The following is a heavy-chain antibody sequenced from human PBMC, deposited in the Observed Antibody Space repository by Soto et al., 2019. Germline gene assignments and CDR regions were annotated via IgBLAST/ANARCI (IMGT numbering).Heavy chain of an antibody. Sequence: GAAQKISCEGSGYSVTSSRMSSDRQMTGKGLEWMGRIDPSDSYTNYSPSFQGHVTISADKSISTAYLQWSSLKASDTAMYYCARLQAAAGDNDLTFDYWGQGTLVTVSS. CDR1: GYSVTSSR. D-gene: IGHD6-13*01. CDR3: ARLQAAAGDNDLTFDY. V-gene: IGHV5-10-1*01. CDR2: IDPSDSYT. J-gene: IGHJ4*02.